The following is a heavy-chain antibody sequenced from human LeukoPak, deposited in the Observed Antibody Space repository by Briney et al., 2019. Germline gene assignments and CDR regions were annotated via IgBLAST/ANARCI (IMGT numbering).Heavy chain of an antibody. Sequence: SETLSLTCAVSGGSISSGGYSWSWIRQPPGKGLEWIGYIYHSGSTYYNPSLKSRVTISVDTSKNQFSLKLSSVTAADTAVYYCARGRRHNQDGSGSPTLPNNWFDPWGQGALVTVSS. CDR2: IYHSGST. CDR3: ARGRRHNQDGSGSPTLPNNWFDP. V-gene: IGHV4-30-2*01. D-gene: IGHD3-10*01. CDR1: GGSISSGGYS. J-gene: IGHJ5*02.